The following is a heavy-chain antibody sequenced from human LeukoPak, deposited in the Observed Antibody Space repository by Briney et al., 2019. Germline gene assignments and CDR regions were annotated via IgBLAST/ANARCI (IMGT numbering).Heavy chain of an antibody. D-gene: IGHD2/OR15-2a*01. CDR3: VRDVSRRIGMDV. J-gene: IGHJ6*02. CDR2: ISPVSSYT. V-gene: IGHV3-21*01. CDR1: GFSFNSHT. Sequence: PGGSLRLSCLASGFSFNSHTVNWVREAPGKGLEWVSTISPVSSYTWYAESVKGRFTISRDNPKNSLYLQMDSLRAEDTAVYYCVRDVSRRIGMDVWGQGTTVTVSS.